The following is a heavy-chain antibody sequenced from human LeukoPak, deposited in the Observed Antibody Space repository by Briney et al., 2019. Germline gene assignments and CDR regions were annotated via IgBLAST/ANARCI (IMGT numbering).Heavy chain of an antibody. J-gene: IGHJ4*02. D-gene: IGHD4-4*01. Sequence: GGSLRLSCAASGFTFSSYGMHWVRQAPGKGLEWVSAISGSGGSTYYADSVKGRFTISRDNSKNTLYLQMNSLRAEDTAVYYCAKDRNYVPDYWGQGTLVTVSS. CDR3: AKDRNYVPDY. V-gene: IGHV3-23*01. CDR1: GFTFSSYG. CDR2: ISGSGGST.